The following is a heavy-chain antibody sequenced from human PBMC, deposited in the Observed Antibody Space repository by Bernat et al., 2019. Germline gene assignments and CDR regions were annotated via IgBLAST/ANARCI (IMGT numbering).Heavy chain of an antibody. D-gene: IGHD6-19*01. CDR3: ATDHYISSGWTGGFDY. CDR2: ISYDGSNK. V-gene: IGHV3-30-3*01. J-gene: IGHJ4*02. CDR1: GFIFSNYA. Sequence: QVQLVESGGGVVQPGRSLRLSCAASGFIFSNYAMHWVRQAPGKGLEWVAVISYDGSNKYYADSVKGRFTISRDNSRNTLYLQMSSLRAEDTAVYYCATDHYISSGWTGGFDYWGQGTLVTVSS.